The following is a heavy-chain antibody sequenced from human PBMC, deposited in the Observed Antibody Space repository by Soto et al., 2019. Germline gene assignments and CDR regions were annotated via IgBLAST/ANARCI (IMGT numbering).Heavy chain of an antibody. CDR2: IYPGDSDT. CDR1: GYIFTSYW. CDR3: ASYPQPGGKYGMDV. J-gene: IGHJ6*02. D-gene: IGHD3-16*01. Sequence: PGESLKSSGNGSGYIFTSYWIGWVRQMPGKGLEWMGVIYPGDSDTRYSPSFQGQVTISADKSISTAYLQWSSLKASDTAMYYCASYPQPGGKYGMDVWGQGTTVTVSS. V-gene: IGHV5-51*01.